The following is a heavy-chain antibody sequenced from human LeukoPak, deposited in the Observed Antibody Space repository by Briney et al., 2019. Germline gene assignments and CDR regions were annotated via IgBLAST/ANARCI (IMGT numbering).Heavy chain of an antibody. CDR2: LYSDSTT. CDR3: ARIPAESTTPDYFDY. Sequence: GGSLRLSCAASGFTVSSNYMSWVRQAPGKGLEWVSILYSDSTTYYADSVKGRFTISRDNSKNTLYLQMNSLRAEDTAVYYCARIPAESTTPDYFDYWGRGTLVTVSS. J-gene: IGHJ4*02. V-gene: IGHV3-66*01. CDR1: GFTVSSNY. D-gene: IGHD4-17*01.